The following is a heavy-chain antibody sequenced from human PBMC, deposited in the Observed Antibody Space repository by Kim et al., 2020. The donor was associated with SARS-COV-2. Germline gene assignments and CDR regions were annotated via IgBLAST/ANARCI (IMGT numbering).Heavy chain of an antibody. Sequence: SETLSLGCNVSGASISNVNYNWGWIRQPPGQGLEWIASIYSSGLTFYTPSLKSRLTMSADKSNNQLSLQLGSLTAADTAVYYRVRHAGSYGSGSYAHLDHWGQGTLVTVSS. D-gene: IGHD3-10*01. CDR1: GASISNVNYN. V-gene: IGHV4-39*01. CDR2: IYSSGLT. CDR3: VRHAGSYGSGSYAHLDH. J-gene: IGHJ4*02.